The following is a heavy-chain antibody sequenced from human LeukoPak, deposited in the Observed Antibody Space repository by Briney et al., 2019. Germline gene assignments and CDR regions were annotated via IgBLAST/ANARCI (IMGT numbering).Heavy chain of an antibody. V-gene: IGHV4-59*01. CDR3: ARAIAVTTISGAVVDAFDI. CDR2: IYYSVST. CDR1: GGSISSYY. J-gene: IGHJ3*02. D-gene: IGHD4-17*01. Sequence: SETLSLTCTVSGGSISSYYWSWIRQPPGKGLEWIGYIYYSVSTNYNPSLKSRVTISVDTSKNQFSLKLSSVTAAYTAVYYCARAIAVTTISGAVVDAFDIWGQGTMVTVSS.